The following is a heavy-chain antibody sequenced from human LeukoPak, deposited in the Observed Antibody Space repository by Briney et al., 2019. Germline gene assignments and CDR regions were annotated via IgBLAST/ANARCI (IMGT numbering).Heavy chain of an antibody. Sequence: GGSLRLSCAASGFTVSSNYMNWVRQAPGKGLEWVSVIYSGGSTYYADSVKGRFTISRDNSKNALYLQMNSLRAEDTAVYYCAREAVTRNYFDYWGQGTLVTVSS. CDR2: IYSGGST. V-gene: IGHV3-53*01. D-gene: IGHD4-17*01. CDR1: GFTVSSNY. CDR3: AREAVTRNYFDY. J-gene: IGHJ4*02.